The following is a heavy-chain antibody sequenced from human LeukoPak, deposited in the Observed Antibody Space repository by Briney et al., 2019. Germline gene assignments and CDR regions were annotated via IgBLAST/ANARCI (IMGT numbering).Heavy chain of an antibody. Sequence: GGSLRLSCAASGFTFGSYAMSWVRQAPGKGLEWVSAISGSGGSTYYADSVKGRFTISRDNSKNTLYLQMNSLRAEDTAVYYCAKDQFSSGLNWFDPWGQGTLVTVSS. CDR3: AKDQFSSGLNWFDP. J-gene: IGHJ5*02. CDR2: ISGSGGST. CDR1: GFTFGSYA. V-gene: IGHV3-23*01. D-gene: IGHD6-19*01.